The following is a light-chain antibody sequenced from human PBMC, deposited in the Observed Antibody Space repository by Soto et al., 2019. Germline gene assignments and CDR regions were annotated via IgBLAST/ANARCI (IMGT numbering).Light chain of an antibody. CDR1: QSVRAY. CDR3: QERGNWPPYT. CDR2: DAS. Sequence: ETVLTQSPATLSLSPGERATLSCRASQSVRAYLAWYQQKPGQAPRLLIYDASNRATGIPARFSGSGSGTDFTLTISSLEPEDFAVYYCQERGNWPPYTFGQGTKLEIK. V-gene: IGKV3-11*01. J-gene: IGKJ2*01.